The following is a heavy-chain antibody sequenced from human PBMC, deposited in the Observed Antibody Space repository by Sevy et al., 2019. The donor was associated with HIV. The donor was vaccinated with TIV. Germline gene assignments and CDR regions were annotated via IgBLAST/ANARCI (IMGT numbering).Heavy chain of an antibody. J-gene: IGHJ5*02. V-gene: IGHV3-48*04. Sequence: GGSLRLSCAASGFTFSNYNMNWVRQAPGKGLEWVSYISSSGNTIYYTDSVKGRFTISRDNAKNSLYLQMDSLRAEDTAVYYCARDPTYYDFWSGYYTGWFDPWGQGTLVTVSS. CDR3: ARDPTYYDFWSGYYTGWFDP. D-gene: IGHD3-3*01. CDR2: ISSSGNTI. CDR1: GFTFSNYN.